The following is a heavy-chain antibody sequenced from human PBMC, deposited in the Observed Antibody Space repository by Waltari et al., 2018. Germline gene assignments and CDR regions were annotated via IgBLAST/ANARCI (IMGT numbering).Heavy chain of an antibody. CDR3: ARGHPPYDSSGY. Sequence: QVQLVQSGAEVKKPGSSVKVSCKASGGTFSSYAIRWVRQAPGQGLEWMGGIIPIFGTANSAQKFQGRGTITTDESTSTAYMELSSLRSEDTAVYYCARGHPPYDSSGYWGQGTLVTVSS. CDR2: IIPIFGTA. V-gene: IGHV1-69*05. D-gene: IGHD3-22*01. CDR1: GGTFSSYA. J-gene: IGHJ4*02.